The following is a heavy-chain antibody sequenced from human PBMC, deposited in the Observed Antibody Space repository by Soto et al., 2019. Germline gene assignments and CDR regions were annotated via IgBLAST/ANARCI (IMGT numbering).Heavy chain of an antibody. CDR2: MNPNSGNT. Sequence: QVQLVQSGAEVKKPGASVKVSCKASGYTFTSYDINWVRQATGQGLEWMGWMNPNSGNTGYAQKYQGRVTMTRNTSISTAYMELSSLRSDDTAVYYCATSYNTAMVAWFDPWGQGTLVTVSS. D-gene: IGHD5-18*01. CDR1: GYTFTSYD. V-gene: IGHV1-8*01. J-gene: IGHJ5*02. CDR3: ATSYNTAMVAWFDP.